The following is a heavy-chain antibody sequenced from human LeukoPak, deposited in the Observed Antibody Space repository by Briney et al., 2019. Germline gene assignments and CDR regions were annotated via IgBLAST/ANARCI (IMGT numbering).Heavy chain of an antibody. CDR1: GFPFSTYW. J-gene: IGHJ4*02. D-gene: IGHD6-19*01. Sequence: PGGSLRLSCAASGFPFSTYWMSWVRQAPGKGLEWVANINQDGSEKYYVDSVKGRFTISRDNAKNSLYLQMNSLRAEDRAVYYCARVPLSWVAVAARRFDYWGQGTLVTVSS. CDR3: ARVPLSWVAVAARRFDY. CDR2: INQDGSEK. V-gene: IGHV3-7*01.